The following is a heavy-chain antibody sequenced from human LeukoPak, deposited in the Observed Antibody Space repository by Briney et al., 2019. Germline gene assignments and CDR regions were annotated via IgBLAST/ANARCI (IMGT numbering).Heavy chain of an antibody. CDR2: IIPIFGTA. V-gene: IGHV1-69*13. D-gene: IGHD3-22*01. CDR1: GGTFRSYA. Sequence: SVKVSCKASGGTFRSYAISWVRQAPGQGLEWVGGIIPIFGTANYAQKFQGRVTITADESTSTAYMELSSLRSEDTAVYYCATRHHYCDSSGYYSHNWFDPWGQGTLVTVSS. CDR3: ATRHHYCDSSGYYSHNWFDP. J-gene: IGHJ5*02.